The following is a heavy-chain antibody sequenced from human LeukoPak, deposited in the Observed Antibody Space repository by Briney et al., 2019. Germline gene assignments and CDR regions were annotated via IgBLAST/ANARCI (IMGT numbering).Heavy chain of an antibody. CDR3: ARDIGRNQFDY. J-gene: IGHJ4*02. CDR1: GYTFTGYY. D-gene: IGHD1-14*01. Sequence: ASVKVSCKASGYTFTGYYMHWVRQAPGQGLEWMGWINPNSGGTNYAQKFQGWVTMTRDTSISTAYMEPSRLRSDDTAVYYCARDIGRNQFDYWGQGTLVTVSS. CDR2: INPNSGGT. V-gene: IGHV1-2*04.